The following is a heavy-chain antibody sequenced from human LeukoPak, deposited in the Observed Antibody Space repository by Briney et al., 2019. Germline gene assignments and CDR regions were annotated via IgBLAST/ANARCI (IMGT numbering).Heavy chain of an antibody. D-gene: IGHD6-19*01. Sequence: PGGSLRLSCATSGFTFSSYGMHWVRQAPGKGLEWLAVKSYDGSDTYYADSVKGRFTISRDNSKNTLYLQINSLRAEDTAVYYCAKDRWIRRISLAGQDYWGQGTLVTVSS. CDR2: KSYDGSDT. CDR3: AKDRWIRRISLAGQDY. CDR1: GFTFSSYG. J-gene: IGHJ4*02. V-gene: IGHV3-30*18.